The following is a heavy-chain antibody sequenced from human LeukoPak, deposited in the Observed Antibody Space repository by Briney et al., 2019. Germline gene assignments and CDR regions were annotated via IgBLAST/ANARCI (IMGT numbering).Heavy chain of an antibody. D-gene: IGHD3-22*01. J-gene: IGHJ4*02. V-gene: IGHV1-46*01. CDR3: ARVYDSSGYFPRAFDY. CDR2: INPSGGST. Sequence: ASVKVSCKASGYTFTSYYMHWVRQAPGQGLEWMGIINPSGGSTSYAQKFQGRVTMTRDTSTSTVYMELSSLRSEDTAVYYCARVYDSSGYFPRAFDYWGQGTLVTVSS. CDR1: GYTFTSYY.